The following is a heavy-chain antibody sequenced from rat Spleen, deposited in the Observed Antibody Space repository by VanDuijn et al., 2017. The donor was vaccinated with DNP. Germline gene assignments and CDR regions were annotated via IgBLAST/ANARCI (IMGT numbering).Heavy chain of an antibody. CDR3: ATDTTGEDFDY. CDR2: IRYDGGST. J-gene: IGHJ2*01. D-gene: IGHD1-6*01. V-gene: IGHV5-20*01. Sequence: EVQLVESGGGLVQPGRSLKLSCAASGFTFSDYYMAWVRQAPTKGLEWVTYIRYDGGSTYYGDSVKGRFTISRDNAKSTLYLQMNSLRSEDMATYYCATDTTGEDFDYWGQGVMVTVSS. CDR1: GFTFSDYY.